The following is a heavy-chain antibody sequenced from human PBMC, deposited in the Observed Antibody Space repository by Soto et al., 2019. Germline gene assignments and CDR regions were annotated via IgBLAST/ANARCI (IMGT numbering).Heavy chain of an antibody. D-gene: IGHD3-10*01. CDR3: ARAIGWFGELLGGYYFDY. J-gene: IGHJ4*02. Sequence: QLQLQESGSGLVKPSQTLSLTCAVSGGSISSGGYSWSWIRQPPGKGLEWIGYIYHSGSTYSNPSLKSRVTISVDRSKNQFSLKLSSVTAADTAVYYCARAIGWFGELLGGYYFDYWGQGTLVTVSS. CDR2: IYHSGST. V-gene: IGHV4-30-2*01. CDR1: GGSISSGGYS.